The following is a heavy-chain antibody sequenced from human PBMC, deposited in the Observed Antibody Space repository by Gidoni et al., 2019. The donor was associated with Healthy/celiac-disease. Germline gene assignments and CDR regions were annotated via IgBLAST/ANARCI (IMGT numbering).Heavy chain of an antibody. D-gene: IGHD1-7*01. J-gene: IGHJ4*02. CDR1: GYPFTSHY. Sequence: QLQLLQSGAVVKQPRASLTAYCKASGYPFTSHYLHVVRHAPGQGLEWMGIINPSGGSTSYAQKFQGRVTMTRDTSTSTVYMELSSLRSEDTAVYYCARKKVTGTTARHYFDYWDQGTLVTVSS. CDR3: ARKKVTGTTARHYFDY. CDR2: INPSGGST. V-gene: IGHV1-46*01.